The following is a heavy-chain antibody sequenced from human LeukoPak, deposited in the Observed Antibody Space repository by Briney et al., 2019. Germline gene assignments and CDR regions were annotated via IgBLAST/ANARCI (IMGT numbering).Heavy chain of an antibody. Sequence: SETLSLTCTVSGGSISSYYWSWIRQPPGKGLEWIGYIYYSGSTNYNPSLKSRVTISVDTSKNQFSLKLSSVTAADTAVYYCAREERWIQPGGFDYWGQGTLVTVSS. CDR2: IYYSGST. D-gene: IGHD5-18*01. J-gene: IGHJ4*02. V-gene: IGHV4-59*01. CDR1: GGSISSYY. CDR3: AREERWIQPGGFDY.